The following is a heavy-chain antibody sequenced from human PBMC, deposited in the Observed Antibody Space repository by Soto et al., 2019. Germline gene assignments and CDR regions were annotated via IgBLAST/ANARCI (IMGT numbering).Heavy chain of an antibody. V-gene: IGHV6-1*01. CDR3: ARGDQSNGVTYAFDI. CDR2: TYYRSKWYN. CDR1: GDSVSSNSAA. J-gene: IGHJ3*02. Sequence: SQNLSLTCAISGDSVSSNSAAWNWIRQSPSRGLEWLGRTYYRSKWYNDYAVSVKSRITINPVTSKNQFPLQLNSVTPESTAVYYCARGDQSNGVTYAFDIWGQGTMVTVSS. D-gene: IGHD2-8*01.